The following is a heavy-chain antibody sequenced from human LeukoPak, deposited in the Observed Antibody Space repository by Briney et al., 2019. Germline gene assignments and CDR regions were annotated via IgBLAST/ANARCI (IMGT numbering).Heavy chain of an antibody. CDR3: ARDLDLGYSSSWYYWFDP. CDR2: IYTSGST. CDR1: GGSISSYY. V-gene: IGHV4-4*07. Sequence: PSETLSLTCTVSGGSISSYYWSWIRQPAGKGLEWIGRIYTSGSTNYNPSLKSRVTMSVDTSKNQFSLKLSSVTAADTAVYYCARDLDLGYSSSWYYWFDPWGQGTLVTVSS. D-gene: IGHD6-13*01. J-gene: IGHJ5*02.